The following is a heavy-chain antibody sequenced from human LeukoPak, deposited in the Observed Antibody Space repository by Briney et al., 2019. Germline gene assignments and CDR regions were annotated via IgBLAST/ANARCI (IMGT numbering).Heavy chain of an antibody. Sequence: SVKVSCKASGGTFSSYAISWLRQAPGQGLEWMGGIIPIFGTANYAQKFQGRVTITADESTSTAYMELSSLRSEDTAVYYCASPAAGTLTPVFDYWGQGTLVTVSS. CDR3: ASPAAGTLTPVFDY. CDR1: GGTFSSYA. D-gene: IGHD6-13*01. CDR2: IIPIFGTA. J-gene: IGHJ4*02. V-gene: IGHV1-69*13.